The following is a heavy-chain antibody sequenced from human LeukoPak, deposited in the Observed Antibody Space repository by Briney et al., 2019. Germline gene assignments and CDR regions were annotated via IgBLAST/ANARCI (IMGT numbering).Heavy chain of an antibody. CDR2: IIPIFGTA. CDR3: ARSRSSSYNWFDP. J-gene: IGHJ5*02. CDR1: GGTFSSYA. V-gene: IGHV1-69*05. D-gene: IGHD6-13*01. Sequence: EASVKVSCKASGGTFSSYAISWVRQAHGQGLEWMGGIIPIFGTANYAQKFQGRVTITRDTSASTAYMELSSLRSEDTAVYYCARSRSSSYNWFDPWGQGTLVTVSS.